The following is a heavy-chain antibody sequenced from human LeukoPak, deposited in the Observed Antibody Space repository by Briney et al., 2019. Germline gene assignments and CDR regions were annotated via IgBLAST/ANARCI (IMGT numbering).Heavy chain of an antibody. V-gene: IGHV3-33*01. CDR2: IWYDGSNK. D-gene: IGHD6-19*01. CDR1: GFTFSSYG. J-gene: IGHJ4*02. CDR3: ARRYSSGWASDY. Sequence: GGSLRLSCAASGFTFSSYGMHWVRQVPGKGLEWVAVIWYDGSNKYYADSAKGRFTISRDNSKNTLYLQMNSLRAEDTAVYYCARRYSSGWASDYWGQGTLVTVSS.